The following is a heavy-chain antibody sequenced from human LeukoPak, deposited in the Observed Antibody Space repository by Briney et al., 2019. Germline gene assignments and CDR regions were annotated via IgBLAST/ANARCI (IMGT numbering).Heavy chain of an antibody. CDR1: GFTFSSYA. Sequence: GGSLRLSCAASGFTFSSYAMTWVRQAPGKGLEWVSAISGSGGSTYYADSVKGRFSISRDNSKNTLYLQMNSLRAEDTAVYYCANSRRSDWLQPPDCWGHGTLVTVSS. CDR2: ISGSGGST. D-gene: IGHD5-24*01. J-gene: IGHJ4*01. CDR3: ANSRRSDWLQPPDC. V-gene: IGHV3-23*01.